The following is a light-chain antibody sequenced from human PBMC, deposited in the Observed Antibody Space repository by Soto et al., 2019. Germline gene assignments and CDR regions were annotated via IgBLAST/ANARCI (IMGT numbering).Light chain of an antibody. CDR1: QTISTW. V-gene: IGKV1-5*01. CDR2: DAS. CDR3: QQYKTSPT. Sequence: GDRVTITCRASQTISTWMAWYQQKPGKAPKLLVYDASTLQSGVASRFSGSGSGTEFTLAISSLQPDDFATYYCQQYKTSPTFGQGTKVDIK. J-gene: IGKJ1*01.